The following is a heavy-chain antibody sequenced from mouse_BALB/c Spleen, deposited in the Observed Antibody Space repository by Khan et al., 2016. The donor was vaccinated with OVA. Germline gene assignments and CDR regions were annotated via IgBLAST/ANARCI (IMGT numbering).Heavy chain of an antibody. CDR2: INPNSGYT. D-gene: IGHD1-1*01. V-gene: IGHV1-4*01. CDR1: GYTFTSNT. Sequence: QVQLQQSGAELARPGASVKMSCKASGYTFTSNTMHWVKQRPGQGLEWIGYINPNSGYTNYNQNFKDKATLTADKSSSTAYMQLSILTSEDSAVYYWARMTSVYTMDYWGQGTTGTISS. J-gene: IGHJ4*01. CDR3: ARMTSVYTMDY.